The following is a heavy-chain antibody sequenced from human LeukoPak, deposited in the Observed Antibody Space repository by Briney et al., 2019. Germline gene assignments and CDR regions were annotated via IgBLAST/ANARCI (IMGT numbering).Heavy chain of an antibody. Sequence: SETLSLTCTVSGGSISSSSYYWGRIRQPPGKGLEWIGSIYYSGSTYYNPSLKSRVTISVDTSKNQFSLKLSSVTAADTAVYYCARHRIARYYDILTGAFDIWGQGTMVTVSS. CDR3: ARHRIARYYDILTGAFDI. V-gene: IGHV4-39*01. D-gene: IGHD3-9*01. J-gene: IGHJ3*02. CDR1: GGSISSSSYY. CDR2: IYYSGST.